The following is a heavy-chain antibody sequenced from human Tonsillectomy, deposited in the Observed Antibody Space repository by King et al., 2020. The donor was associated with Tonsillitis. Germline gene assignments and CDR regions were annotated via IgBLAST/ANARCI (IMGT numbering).Heavy chain of an antibody. CDR2: IKSKTDGGTT. CDR3: TTYMGPLYHFDY. D-gene: IGHD2-2*01. J-gene: IGHJ4*02. V-gene: IGHV3-15*01. CDR1: GFTFSNAW. Sequence: VQLVESGGGLVKPGGSLRLSCAASGFTFSNAWMSWVRQAPGKGLEWVGRIKSKTDGGTTDYAAPVKGRFTISRDDSKNTLYLQMNSLKTEDTAVYYCTTYMGPLYHFDYWGQGTLVTVSS.